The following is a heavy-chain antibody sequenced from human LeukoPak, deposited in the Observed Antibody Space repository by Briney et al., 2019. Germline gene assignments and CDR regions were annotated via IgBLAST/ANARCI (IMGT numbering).Heavy chain of an antibody. Sequence: GGSLRLSCAASGFTVSSNYMSWVRQAPGKGLEWVSVIYSGGSTYYADSVKGRFTISRDNSKNTLYLQMNSLRAEDTAVYYCASSAMGQTTNYFDYWGQGTLVTVSS. CDR2: IYSGGST. CDR3: ASSAMGQTTNYFDY. V-gene: IGHV3-66*01. CDR1: GFTVSSNY. D-gene: IGHD5-18*01. J-gene: IGHJ4*02.